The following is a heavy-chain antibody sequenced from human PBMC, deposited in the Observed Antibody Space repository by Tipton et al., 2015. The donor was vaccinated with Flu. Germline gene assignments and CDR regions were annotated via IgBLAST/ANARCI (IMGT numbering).Heavy chain of an antibody. Sequence: TLSLTCTVSGGSISSGSYYWSWIRQPAGKGLEWIGRAYPSGSANYNPSLKSRVTISVDTSKNQFSLRLSSVTAADTAVYYCAGVSASSDYWGQGTLVTVSS. CDR1: GGSISSGSYY. D-gene: IGHD1-26*01. CDR2: AYPSGSA. J-gene: IGHJ4*02. V-gene: IGHV4-61*02. CDR3: AGVSASSDY.